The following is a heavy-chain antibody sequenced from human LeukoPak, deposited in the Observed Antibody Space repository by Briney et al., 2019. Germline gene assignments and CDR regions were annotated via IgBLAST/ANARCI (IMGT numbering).Heavy chain of an antibody. Sequence: SETLSLTCVVNNGSSTEYFWSWIRQPPGKGLEWIGEVYHSGSTNYNPSLKSRVTISVDTSKNQFSLKLSSVTAADTAVYYCARGPTIFGVVIRYYYMDVWGKGTTVTVSS. CDR1: NGSSTEYF. D-gene: IGHD3-3*01. CDR3: ARGPTIFGVVIRYYYMDV. J-gene: IGHJ6*03. V-gene: IGHV4-34*01. CDR2: VYHSGST.